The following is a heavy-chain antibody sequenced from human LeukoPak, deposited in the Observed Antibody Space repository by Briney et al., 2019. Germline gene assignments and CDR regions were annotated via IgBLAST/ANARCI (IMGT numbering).Heavy chain of an antibody. CDR3: ANPPRASDYFVFVY. CDR2: ISGSGGST. CDR1: GFTFSSYG. D-gene: IGHD4-17*01. J-gene: IGHJ4*02. Sequence: GGSLRLSCAAFGFTFSSYGMHWVRQAPGKGLEWVSAISGSGGSTYYADSVKGRFTISRDNSKNTLYLQMNSLRAEDTAVYYCANPPRASDYFVFVYWGQGTLVTVSS. V-gene: IGHV3-23*01.